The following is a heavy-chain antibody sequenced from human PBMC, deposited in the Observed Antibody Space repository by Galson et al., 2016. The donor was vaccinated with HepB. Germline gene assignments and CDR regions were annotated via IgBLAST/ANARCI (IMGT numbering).Heavy chain of an antibody. J-gene: IGHJ4*02. D-gene: IGHD5-18*01. CDR2: IYSGGGT. CDR3: ARGEEEAAMEPFDF. V-gene: IGHV3-66*02. CDR1: GFTVSNNY. Sequence: SLRLSCAASGFTVSNNYMRWIRQAPGKGLEWVSFIYSGGGTYYAASVKGRFTISRDNSKNTLYLQMNSLRAEDTAVYYCARGEEEAAMEPFDFWGQGTLVTVSS.